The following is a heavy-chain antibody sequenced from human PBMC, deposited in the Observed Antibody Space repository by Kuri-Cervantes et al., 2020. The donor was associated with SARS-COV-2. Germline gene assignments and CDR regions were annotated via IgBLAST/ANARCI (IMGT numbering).Heavy chain of an antibody. CDR3: ARDGVGGVAITAKIDY. CDR2: ILYDGRNK. J-gene: IGHJ4*02. V-gene: IGHV3-30*04. D-gene: IGHD3-3*01. Sequence: GGSLRLSCEASGFTLSSYAMHWVRQAPGKGLEWVAGILYDGRNKYYADSVKGRLTISKDNSRNTLYLQMNSLRDEDTAVYYCARDGVGGVAITAKIDYWGQGTLVTVSS. CDR1: GFTLSSYA.